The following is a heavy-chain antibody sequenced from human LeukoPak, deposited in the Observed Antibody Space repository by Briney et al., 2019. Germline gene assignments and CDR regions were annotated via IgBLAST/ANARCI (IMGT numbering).Heavy chain of an antibody. CDR3: ARDHYDFWSGYYSFDY. CDR1: GYTFTSYG. Sequence: ASVKVSSKASGYTFTSYGISWVRQAPGQGLEWMGWISAYNGNTNYAQKLQGRVTMTTDTSTSTAYMELRSLRSDDTAVYYCARDHYDFWSGYYSFDYWGQGTLVTVSS. D-gene: IGHD3-3*01. V-gene: IGHV1-18*01. J-gene: IGHJ4*02. CDR2: ISAYNGNT.